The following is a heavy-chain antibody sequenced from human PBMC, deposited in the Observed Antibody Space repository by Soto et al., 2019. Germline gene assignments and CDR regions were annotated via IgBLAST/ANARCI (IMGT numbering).Heavy chain of an antibody. Sequence: QVQVVQSGAEVKKPGASVKVSCKVSGYTFTTYDINWVRQAPGQGLEWMGWMNPETGDTGYGQQFQGRVPLSRITSITTAYLGLTNLRFEDTAVYYCASALGGTPWGQGTLVTVSA. V-gene: IGHV1-8*01. D-gene: IGHD1-26*01. J-gene: IGHJ5*02. CDR2: MNPETGDT. CDR3: ASALGGTP. CDR1: GYTFTTYD.